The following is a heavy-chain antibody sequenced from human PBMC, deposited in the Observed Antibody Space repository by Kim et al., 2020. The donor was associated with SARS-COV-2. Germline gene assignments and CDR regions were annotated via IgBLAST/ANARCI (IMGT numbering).Heavy chain of an antibody. CDR2: IIPIFGTA. D-gene: IGHD2-2*01. J-gene: IGHJ5*02. Sequence: SVKVSCKASGGTFSSYAISWVRQAPGQGLEWMGGIIPIFGTANYAQKFQGRVTITADESTSTAYMELSSLRSEDTAVYYCARGPYCSSTSCHRRPYNWFDPWGQGTLVTVSS. CDR1: GGTFSSYA. CDR3: ARGPYCSSTSCHRRPYNWFDP. V-gene: IGHV1-69*13.